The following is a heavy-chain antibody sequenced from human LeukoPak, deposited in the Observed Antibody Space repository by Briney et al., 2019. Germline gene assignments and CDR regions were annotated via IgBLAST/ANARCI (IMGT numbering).Heavy chain of an antibody. CDR2: IYYSGST. CDR3: AKSTYYYDTFVNAFDL. D-gene: IGHD3-22*01. V-gene: IGHV4-59*12. CDR1: GGSISSYY. Sequence: SETLSLTCTVSGGSISSYYWSWIQQPPGKGLEWIGYIYYSGSTNYNPSLKSRVTTSVDTSKNQFSLKLNSVTAADTAVYYCAKSTYYYDTFVNAFDLWGQGTVVSVSS. J-gene: IGHJ3*01.